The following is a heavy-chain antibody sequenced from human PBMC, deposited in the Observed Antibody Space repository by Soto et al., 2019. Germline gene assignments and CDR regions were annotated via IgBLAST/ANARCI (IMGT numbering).Heavy chain of an antibody. Sequence: EVQLLESGGGLVQPGGSLRLSCAASGFTFSSYALRWVRQAPGQGLEWVSAISGSGGSTYYADAVKGRFTISRDNSKNTLYLQMHSLRAEDTAVYYCAKDVAGLWRGDFDLWGRGTLVTVSS. D-gene: IGHD3-16*01. J-gene: IGHJ2*01. CDR1: GFTFSSYA. V-gene: IGHV3-23*01. CDR3: AKDVAGLWRGDFDL. CDR2: ISGSGGST.